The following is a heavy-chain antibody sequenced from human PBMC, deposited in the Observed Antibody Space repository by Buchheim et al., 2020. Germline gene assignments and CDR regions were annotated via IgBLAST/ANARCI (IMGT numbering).Heavy chain of an antibody. J-gene: IGHJ4*02. CDR2: IYYTGNT. CDR3: ARLGYYDSSGYYVDY. V-gene: IGHV4-30-4*01. Sequence: QVQLQESGPGLVKPSQTLSLTCTVPGGSISSGDYYWSWIRQPPGKGLEWIGYIYYTGNTYYNPSRKSQVTISVDTSQKQFSLKLSSVTAADTAVYYCARLGYYDSSGYYVDYWGLGTL. CDR1: GGSISSGDYY. D-gene: IGHD3-22*01.